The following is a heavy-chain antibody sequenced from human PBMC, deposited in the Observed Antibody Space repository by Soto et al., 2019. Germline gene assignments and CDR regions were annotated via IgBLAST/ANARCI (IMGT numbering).Heavy chain of an antibody. CDR2: ISGSGGST. CDR3: AKDSRVLRPYYFDY. CDR1: GFTFSSYA. Sequence: GGSLRVSCAASGFTFSSYAMSWVCQAPGKGLEWVSAISGSGGSTYYADSVKGRFTISRDNSKNTLYLQMNSLRAEDTAVYYCAKDSRVLRPYYFDYWGQGTLVTVSS. J-gene: IGHJ4*02. V-gene: IGHV3-23*01.